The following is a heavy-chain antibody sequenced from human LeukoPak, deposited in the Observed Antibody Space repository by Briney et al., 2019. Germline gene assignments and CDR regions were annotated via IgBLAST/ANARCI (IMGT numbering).Heavy chain of an antibody. J-gene: IGHJ4*02. Sequence: ASVKVSCKASGYTFTGYYMHWVRQAPGQGLEWMGWINPNSGGTNYAQKFQGRVTMTRDTSISTAYMELSRLRPDDTAVYYCARARALWFGEPPSYWGQGTLVTVSS. CDR3: ARARALWFGEPPSY. CDR2: INPNSGGT. D-gene: IGHD3-10*01. CDR1: GYTFTGYY. V-gene: IGHV1-2*02.